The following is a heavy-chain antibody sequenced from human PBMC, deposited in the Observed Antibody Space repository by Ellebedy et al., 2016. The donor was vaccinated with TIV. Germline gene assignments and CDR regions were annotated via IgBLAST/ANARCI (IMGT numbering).Heavy chain of an antibody. D-gene: IGHD3-16*01. Sequence: ASVKVSXXASGYAFTTYGFSWVRQAPGQGLEWMAWIDAYSGATLYALTFQGRVTMTTDTSTSTAYMELRSLRTDDTAVYYCARRLGEYYDYVWGSPGDYWGQGTLVTVSS. CDR3: ARRLGEYYDYVWGSPGDY. CDR2: IDAYSGAT. J-gene: IGHJ4*02. V-gene: IGHV1-18*01. CDR1: GYAFTTYG.